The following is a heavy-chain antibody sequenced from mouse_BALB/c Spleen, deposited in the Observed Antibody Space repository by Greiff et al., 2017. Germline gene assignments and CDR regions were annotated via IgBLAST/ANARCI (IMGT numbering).Heavy chain of an antibody. D-gene: IGHD2-14*01. CDR3: ARVSYYRYDVIYYYAMDY. J-gene: IGHJ4*01. V-gene: IGHV5-6-5*01. CDR2: ISSGGST. Sequence: EVKVVESGGGLVKPGGSLKLSCAASGFTFSSYAMSWVRQTPEKRLEWVASISSGGSTYYPDSVKGRFTISRDNARNILYLQMSSLRSEDTAMYYCARVSYYRYDVIYYYAMDYWGQGTSVTVSS. CDR1: GFTFSSYA.